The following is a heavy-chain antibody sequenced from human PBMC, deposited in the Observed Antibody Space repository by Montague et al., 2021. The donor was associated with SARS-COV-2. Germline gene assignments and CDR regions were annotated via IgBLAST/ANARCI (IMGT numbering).Heavy chain of an antibody. J-gene: IGHJ6*02. CDR1: GFTFSSYA. V-gene: IGHV3-23*03. Sequence: SLRLSFAASGFTFSSYAMSWVRQAPGKGLEWVSVIYSGGSSTYYADSVKGRFTISRDNSKNTLYLQMNGLRAEDTAVYYCAKDLEEFITIFGVVTKSPLGMDVWGQGTTVTVSS. CDR3: AKDLEEFITIFGVVTKSPLGMDV. CDR2: IYSGGSST. D-gene: IGHD3-3*01.